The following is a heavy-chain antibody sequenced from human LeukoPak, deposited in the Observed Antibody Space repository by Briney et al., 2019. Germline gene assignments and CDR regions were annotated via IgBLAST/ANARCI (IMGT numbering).Heavy chain of an antibody. V-gene: IGHV3-21*01. CDR3: ARTLGAAGFDP. J-gene: IGHJ5*02. CDR2: ISSSSSYI. D-gene: IGHD3-16*01. CDR1: GFTFSSYS. Sequence: GGSLRLSCAASGFTFSSYSMNWVRQAPGNRLEWVSSISSSSSYIYYADSVKGRFTISRDNAKNSLYLQMNSLRAEDTAVYYCARTLGAAGFDPWGQGTLVTVSS.